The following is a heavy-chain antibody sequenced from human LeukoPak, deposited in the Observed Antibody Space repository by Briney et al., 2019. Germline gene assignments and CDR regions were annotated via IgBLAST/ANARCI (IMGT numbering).Heavy chain of an antibody. J-gene: IGHJ4*02. CDR2: IYYSGTT. Sequence: SETLSLTCTVSGGSISSYYWNWIRQPPGKGLEWIGYIYYSGTTNYNPSLKSRVTISVDTSKNQFSLKLTSVTAADTAVYYCARISSGYPYYFDYWDQGTLVTVSS. CDR3: ARISSGYPYYFDY. V-gene: IGHV4-59*01. D-gene: IGHD3-22*01. CDR1: GGSISSYY.